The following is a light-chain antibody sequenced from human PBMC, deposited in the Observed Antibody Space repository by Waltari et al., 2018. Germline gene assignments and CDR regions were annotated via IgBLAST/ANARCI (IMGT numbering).Light chain of an antibody. Sequence: QPVLTQSPAASASLGASVKFTCTLSSGHSNYAVAWPQQQQDKAPRYLMKLDNDGSHIKGDGIPDRFSGSSSGAERYLTISNLQSEDEADYYCQTWDTGSWVFGGGTRLTVL. CDR2: LDNDGSH. J-gene: IGLJ3*02. V-gene: IGLV4-69*01. CDR1: SGHSNYA. CDR3: QTWDTGSWV.